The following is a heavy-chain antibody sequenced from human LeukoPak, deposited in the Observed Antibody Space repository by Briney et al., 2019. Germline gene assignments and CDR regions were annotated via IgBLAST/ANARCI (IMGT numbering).Heavy chain of an antibody. J-gene: IGHJ4*02. Sequence: LSLTCTVSGGSISSGSYYWSWIRQAPGKGLEWVSYISSSGSTIYYADSVKGRFTISRDNAKNSLYLQMNSLRAEDTAVYYCARVGERMVRGVIGYWGQGTLVTVSS. V-gene: IGHV3-11*04. CDR2: ISSSGSTI. CDR3: ARVGERMVRGVIGY. CDR1: GGSISSGSYY. D-gene: IGHD3-10*01.